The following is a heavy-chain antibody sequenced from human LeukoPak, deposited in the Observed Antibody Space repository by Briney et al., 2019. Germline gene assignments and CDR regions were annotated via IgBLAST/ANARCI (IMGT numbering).Heavy chain of an antibody. D-gene: IGHD1-1*01. CDR1: GGSISSYY. CDR2: IYYSGSS. J-gene: IGHJ6*02. CDR3: ARVSSGTYYYGMDV. Sequence: SETLSLTCSVSGGSISSYYWSWIRQPPGKGLEWIGYIYYSGSSDFNPSLQSRVTISVDTSKNQFSLALSSVTAADTAVYYCARVSSGTYYYGMDVWGQETTVIVSS. V-gene: IGHV4-59*08.